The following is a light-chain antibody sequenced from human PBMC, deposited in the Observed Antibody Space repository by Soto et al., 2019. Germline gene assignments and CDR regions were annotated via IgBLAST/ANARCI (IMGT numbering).Light chain of an antibody. Sequence: EIVMTQSPATLSVSPGERATLSCRASQSVSSNLAWYQQKPGQAPRLLIYGASTRATGIPARFSGSGSGTEFTRTISSLQSEDFAVYSCQQYNNWPPGTFGQGPRWKSN. V-gene: IGKV3-15*01. J-gene: IGKJ1*01. CDR3: QQYNNWPPGT. CDR1: QSVSSN. CDR2: GAS.